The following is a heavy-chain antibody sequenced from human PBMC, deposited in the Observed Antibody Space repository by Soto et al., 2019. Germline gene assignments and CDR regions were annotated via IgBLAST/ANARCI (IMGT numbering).Heavy chain of an antibody. CDR3: ARKGYIGNFAMDV. CDR1: GYTFKCGD. CDR2: ISGHNGKA. D-gene: IGHD5-12*01. V-gene: IGHV1-18*04. J-gene: IGHJ6*02. Sequence: SVTVTWKASGYTFKCGDGMWVRKAPGQGLEWMGWISGHNGKADYAENFQGRVIMTTDTSTATASMDLRGLRSDDTAVYYCARKGYIGNFAMDVWGQGTTVTVSS.